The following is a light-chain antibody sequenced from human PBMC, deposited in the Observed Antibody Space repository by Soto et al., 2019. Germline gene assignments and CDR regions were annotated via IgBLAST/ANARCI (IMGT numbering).Light chain of an antibody. CDR1: SSDIGGYNY. Sequence: QSALTQPASVSGSPGQSITISCTGTSSDIGGYNYVSWYQQYPGKAPNLIIYEVTNRPSGISYRFSGSKSGNTASLTISGLRAEDEADYYCNSYTSNNTYVFGTGTKLTVL. J-gene: IGLJ1*01. CDR3: NSYTSNNTYV. V-gene: IGLV2-14*01. CDR2: EVT.